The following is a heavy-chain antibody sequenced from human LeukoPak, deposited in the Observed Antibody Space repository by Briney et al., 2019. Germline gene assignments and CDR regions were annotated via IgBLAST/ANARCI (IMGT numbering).Heavy chain of an antibody. Sequence: SETLSLTCTVSGGSISSYYWSWIRQPPGKGLEWIGYIYYSGSTNYNPSLKSRVTISVDTSKNQFSLKLSSVTAADTAVYYCARRPASGAFDIWDQGTMVTVSS. CDR1: GGSISSYY. D-gene: IGHD6-25*01. J-gene: IGHJ3*02. CDR3: ARRPASGAFDI. CDR2: IYYSGST. V-gene: IGHV4-59*08.